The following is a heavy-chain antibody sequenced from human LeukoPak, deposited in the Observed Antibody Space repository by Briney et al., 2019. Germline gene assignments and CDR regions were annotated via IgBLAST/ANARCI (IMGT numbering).Heavy chain of an antibody. Sequence: QPGGSLRLSCAASGFTFSSYAMSWVRQAPGKGLEWVSAISGSGGSTYYADSVKGRFTISRDNSKNTPYLQMNSLRAEDTAVYYCAKDLAIYDSIYFDYWGQGTLVTVSS. V-gene: IGHV3-23*01. CDR1: GFTFSSYA. J-gene: IGHJ4*02. CDR2: ISGSGGST. CDR3: AKDLAIYDSIYFDY. D-gene: IGHD3-22*01.